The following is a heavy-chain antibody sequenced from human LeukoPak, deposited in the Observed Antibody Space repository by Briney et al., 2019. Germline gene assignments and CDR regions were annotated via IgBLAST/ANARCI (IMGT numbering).Heavy chain of an antibody. D-gene: IGHD3-3*01. V-gene: IGHV1-46*01. Sequence: ASVKVSCKASGYTFTSYYMHWVRQAPGQGLEWMGIINPSGGSTSYAQKFQGRVTMTTDTSTSTAYMELRSLRSDDTAVYYCARGSPSYDFWSGYYPIDYWGQGTLVTVSS. CDR3: ARGSPSYDFWSGYYPIDY. CDR2: INPSGGST. CDR1: GYTFTSYY. J-gene: IGHJ4*02.